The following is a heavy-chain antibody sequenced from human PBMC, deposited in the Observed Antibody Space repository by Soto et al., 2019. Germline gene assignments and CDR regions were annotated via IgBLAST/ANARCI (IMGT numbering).Heavy chain of an antibody. CDR2: IIPIFGTA. D-gene: IGHD6-19*01. J-gene: IGHJ4*02. CDR3: AREADYSSGSTD. CDR1: GGTFSSYA. V-gene: IGHV1-69*13. Sequence: SVKVSCKASGGTFSSYAISWVRQAPGQGLEWMGGIIPIFGTANYAQKFQGRVTITADESTSTAYMELSSLRSEDTAVYYCAREADYSSGSTDWGQGTLVTVSS.